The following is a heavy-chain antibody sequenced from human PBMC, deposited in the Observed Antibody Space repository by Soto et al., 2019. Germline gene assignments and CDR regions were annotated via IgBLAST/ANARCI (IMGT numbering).Heavy chain of an antibody. CDR3: AHRRGIYGPGSYYVDP. J-gene: IGHJ5*02. D-gene: IGHD3-10*01. CDR2: TYHSGNP. V-gene: IGHV4-30-2*01. Sequence: SETLSLTCDVSGDTISTGGYTWAWIRQPPGKALEWIGHTYHSGNPYYNPSLKSRVIISVDRSKNQFSLKVRSVTAADTAVYYCAHRRGIYGPGSYYVDPWGQGILVTVSS. CDR1: GDTISTGGYT.